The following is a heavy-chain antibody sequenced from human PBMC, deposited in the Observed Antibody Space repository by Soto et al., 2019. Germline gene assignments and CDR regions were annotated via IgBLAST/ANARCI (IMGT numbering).Heavy chain of an antibody. D-gene: IGHD3-22*01. J-gene: IGHJ4*02. V-gene: IGHV3-23*01. CDR1: GFTFSNYA. CDR3: AKDRGVVAITTGDYFDY. CDR2: ISSNGDTT. Sequence: EVQLLESGGGLVQPGGSLRLCCAASGFTFSNYAVSWVRQAPGKGLEWVSTISSNGDTTFYADSVKGRFTISRENSKNQLYMEMNSLRVEDTAVYYCAKDRGVVAITTGDYFDYWGQGTLLTVSS.